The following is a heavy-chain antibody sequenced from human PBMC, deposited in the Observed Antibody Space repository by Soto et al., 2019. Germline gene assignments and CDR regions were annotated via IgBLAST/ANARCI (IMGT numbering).Heavy chain of an antibody. CDR2: INAGYGNT. CDR3: ARDTGDGTVDF. V-gene: IGHV1-3*01. Sequence: QVHLVQSGAEVRKPGASVKVSCKASGYTFSSYAMHWVRQAPGQRLEWMGWINAGYGNTKSSQKFQDRVTISRDTSASTAYMERTSLRSEDTAVYYCARDTGDGTVDFWGQGTLVTVSS. CDR1: GYTFSSYA. D-gene: IGHD7-27*01. J-gene: IGHJ4*02.